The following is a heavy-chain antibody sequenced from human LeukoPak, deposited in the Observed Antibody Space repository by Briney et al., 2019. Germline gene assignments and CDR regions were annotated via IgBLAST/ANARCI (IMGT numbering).Heavy chain of an antibody. CDR2: IYPGDSDT. J-gene: IGHJ4*02. D-gene: IGHD2-2*01. V-gene: IGHV5-51*03. CDR3: ARGGGRYCSSTSCDDFDY. Sequence: GESLKISCKGSGYRFTSYWIAWVRQMPGKGLEWMGIIYPGDSDTRYSPSFQGQVTISADKSISTAYLQWSSLKASDTAMYYCARGGGRYCSSTSCDDFDYWGQGTLVTVSS. CDR1: GYRFTSYW.